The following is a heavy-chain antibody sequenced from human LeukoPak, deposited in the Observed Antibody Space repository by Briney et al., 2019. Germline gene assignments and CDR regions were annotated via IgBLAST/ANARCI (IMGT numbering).Heavy chain of an antibody. V-gene: IGHV4-61*02. CDR2: IYTSGST. J-gene: IGHJ3*02. Sequence: SETLSLTCTVSGGSISSGSYYWSWIRQPAGKGLEWIGRIYTSGSTNYNPSLKSRVTTSVDTSKNQFSLKLSSVTAADTAVYYCARVPIVVITSTRAFDIWGQGTMVTASS. D-gene: IGHD3-22*01. CDR1: GGSISSGSYY. CDR3: ARVPIVVITSTRAFDI.